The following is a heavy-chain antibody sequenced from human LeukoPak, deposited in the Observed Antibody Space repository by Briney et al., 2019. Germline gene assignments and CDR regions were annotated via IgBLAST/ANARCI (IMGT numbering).Heavy chain of an antibody. CDR1: GYTFINFY. V-gene: IGHV1-8*01. CDR2: MNPNSGNT. CDR3: ARGVRWLQSLDY. D-gene: IGHD5-24*01. Sequence: ASVKVSCKASGYTFINFYMHWVRQAPGQGLEWMGWMNPNSGNTGYAQKFQGRVTMTRNTSISTAYMELSSLRSEDTAVYYCARGVRWLQSLDYWGQGTLVTVSS. J-gene: IGHJ4*02.